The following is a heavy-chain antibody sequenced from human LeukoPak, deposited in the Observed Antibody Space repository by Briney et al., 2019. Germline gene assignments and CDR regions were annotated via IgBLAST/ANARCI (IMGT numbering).Heavy chain of an antibody. CDR3: ARGGSYLSAFDI. J-gene: IGHJ3*02. Sequence: PGGSLRLSCAASGFTFSNYAMRWVRQAPGKGLEWVSIIYSGGSTFYADSVKGRFTISRDNSKNTLYLQMNSLRAEDTAVYYCARGGSYLSAFDIWGQGTMVTVSS. CDR2: IYSGGST. V-gene: IGHV3-53*01. D-gene: IGHD1-26*01. CDR1: GFTFSNYA.